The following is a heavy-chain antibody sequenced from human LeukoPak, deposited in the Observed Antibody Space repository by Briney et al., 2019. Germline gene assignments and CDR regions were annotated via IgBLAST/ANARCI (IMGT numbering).Heavy chain of an antibody. V-gene: IGHV5-51*01. D-gene: IGHD4-17*01. J-gene: IGHJ4*02. Sequence: GESLKISCKGSGYSFTSYWIGWVRQMPGKGLEWMGIIYPGDSDTRYSPSFQGQVTISADKSISTAYLQWSSLKASDTATYYCARQGHDYGDYPYFDYWGQGTLVTVSS. CDR2: IYPGDSDT. CDR1: GYSFTSYW. CDR3: ARQGHDYGDYPYFDY.